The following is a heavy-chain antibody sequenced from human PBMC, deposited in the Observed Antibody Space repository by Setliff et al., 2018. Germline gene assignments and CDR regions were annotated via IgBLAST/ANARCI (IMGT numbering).Heavy chain of an antibody. D-gene: IGHD3-22*01. Sequence: ASVKVSCKTSGYAFITFGMSWVRQAPGQGLEWMGWMSPVYGIANYARKFQGRVTLTADTSTTTAYMQLSSLGSEDTAVYYCVREGVDSRSSTDYRYYMDVWGKGTTVTVSS. J-gene: IGHJ6*03. CDR3: VREGVDSRSSTDYRYYMDV. CDR2: MSPVYGIA. CDR1: GYAFITFG. V-gene: IGHV1-18*01.